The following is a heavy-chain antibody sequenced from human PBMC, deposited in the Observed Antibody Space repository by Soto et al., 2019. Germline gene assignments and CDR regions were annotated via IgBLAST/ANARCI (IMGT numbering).Heavy chain of an antibody. V-gene: IGHV3-64D*06. Sequence: PGGSLRLSCSASGFTFSSYTMHWVRQAPGKGLDYVSGIRGNGDSPFYADSVKGRLTISRDNSKNALYLLMSSLSADDTAVYYCVKSRGGNNFDFFDWGQGALVTVSS. CDR3: VKSRGGNNFDFFD. J-gene: IGHJ4*02. CDR2: IRGNGDSP. CDR1: GFTFSSYT. D-gene: IGHD5-12*01.